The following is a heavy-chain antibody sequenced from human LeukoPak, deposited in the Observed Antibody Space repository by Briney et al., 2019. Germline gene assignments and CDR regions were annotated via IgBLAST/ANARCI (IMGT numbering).Heavy chain of an antibody. D-gene: IGHD2-2*01. CDR3: AGQTAYCSSTSCYRTGTIDY. CDR2: INHSGST. J-gene: IGHJ4*02. V-gene: IGHV4-34*01. CDR1: GGSFSGYY. Sequence: SETLSLTCAVYGGSFSGYYWSWIRQPPGKGLEWIGEINHSGSTNYNPSLKSRVTISVDRSKNQFSLKLSSVTAAGTAVYYCAGQTAYCSSTSCYRTGTIDYWGQGTLVTVSS.